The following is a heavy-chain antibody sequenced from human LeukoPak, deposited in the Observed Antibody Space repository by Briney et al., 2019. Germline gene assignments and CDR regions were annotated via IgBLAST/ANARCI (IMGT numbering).Heavy chain of an antibody. V-gene: IGHV1-46*01. CDR2: INPSGGST. CDR1: GYTLTSYY. CDR3: ARDELDCGGDCYSGY. J-gene: IGHJ4*02. Sequence: GASVKVSCKASGYTLTSYYMHWVRQAPGQGLEWMGIINPSGGSTSYAQKFQGRVTMTRDTSTSTVYMELSSLRSEDTAVYYCARDELDCGGDCYSGYWGQGTLVTVSS. D-gene: IGHD2-21*02.